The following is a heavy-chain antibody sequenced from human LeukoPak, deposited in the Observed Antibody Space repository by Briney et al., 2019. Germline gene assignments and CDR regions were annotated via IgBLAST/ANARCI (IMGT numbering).Heavy chain of an antibody. D-gene: IGHD2-21*02. CDR3: ARAVTATLGGAFDI. CDR1: GYTFTGYY. CDR2: INPNSGGT. J-gene: IGHJ3*02. Sequence: ASVKVSCKASGYTFTGYYMHWVRQAPGQGLEWMGWINPNSGGTNYAQKFQGWVTMTRDTSISTAYTELSRLRSDDTAVYYCARAVTATLGGAFDIWGQGTMVTVSS. V-gene: IGHV1-2*04.